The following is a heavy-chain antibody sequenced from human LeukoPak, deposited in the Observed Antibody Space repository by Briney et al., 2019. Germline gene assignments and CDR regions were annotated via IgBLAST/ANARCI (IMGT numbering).Heavy chain of an antibody. CDR2: IIPIFGTA. Sequence: ASVKVSCKASGGTFSSYAISWVRQAPGQGLEWMGGIIPIFGTANYAQKFQGRVTITTDESTSTAYMELSSLRSEDTAVYYCARLDGTVTRFDYWGQGTLVTVSS. V-gene: IGHV1-69*05. D-gene: IGHD4-17*01. J-gene: IGHJ4*02. CDR3: ARLDGTVTRFDY. CDR1: GGTFSSYA.